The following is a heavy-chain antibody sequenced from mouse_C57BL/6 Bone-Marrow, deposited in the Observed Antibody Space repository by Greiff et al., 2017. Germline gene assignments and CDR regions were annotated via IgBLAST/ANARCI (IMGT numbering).Heavy chain of an antibody. V-gene: IGHV1-69*01. Sequence: QVQLQQPGAELVMPGASVKLSCKASGYTFTSYWMHWVKQRPGQGLEWIGEIDPSDSYTNYNQKFKGKSTLTVDKSSSTAYMQLSSLTSEDSAVYYCASLYGNYAWFAYWGQGTLVTVSA. CDR1: GYTFTSYW. CDR3: ASLYGNYAWFAY. J-gene: IGHJ3*01. D-gene: IGHD2-1*01. CDR2: IDPSDSYT.